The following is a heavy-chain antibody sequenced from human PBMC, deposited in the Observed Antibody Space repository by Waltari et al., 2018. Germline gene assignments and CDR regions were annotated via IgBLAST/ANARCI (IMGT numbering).Heavy chain of an antibody. CDR3: AKDLLYSSSSNAFDI. Sequence: QVQLVESGGGVFQPGGSVRLSCAASGFTFSSSGMHWVRQAPGKGLEWVAFIRYDGSNKYYADSVKGRFTISRDNSKNTLYLQMNSLRAEDTAVYYCAKDLLYSSSSNAFDIWGQGTMVTVSS. J-gene: IGHJ3*02. CDR2: IRYDGSNK. CDR1: GFTFSSSG. V-gene: IGHV3-30*02. D-gene: IGHD6-6*01.